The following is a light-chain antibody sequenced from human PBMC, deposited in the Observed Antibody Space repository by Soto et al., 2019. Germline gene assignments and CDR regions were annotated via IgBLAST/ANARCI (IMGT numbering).Light chain of an antibody. CDR1: SSNIGSNP. Sequence: QSVLTQPPSASATPGQRVTISCSGGSSNIGSNPVSWYQQLPGTAPKPLIYSDNQRPSGVPDRISGSRSGTSASLAISGLQSEDEAEYYCAAWDDILRGRVFGGGTKLTVL. CDR2: SDN. J-gene: IGLJ2*01. V-gene: IGLV1-44*01. CDR3: AAWDDILRGRV.